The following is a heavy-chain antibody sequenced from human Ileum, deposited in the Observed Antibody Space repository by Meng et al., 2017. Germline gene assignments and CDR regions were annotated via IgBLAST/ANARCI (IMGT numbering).Heavy chain of an antibody. D-gene: IGHD2-15*01. CDR2: IYLAGSS. Sequence: HLQNSVPSLGEPSGTRSLPCTVSRGSISSSFDWSWVRQSPGKGLEWIGQIYLAGSSNYNPSLESRVTISVDKSKNQFSLGLTSVTAADTAIFYCVRHGGKYFDSWGQGTLVTVSS. CDR3: VRHGGKYFDS. CDR1: RGSISSSFD. J-gene: IGHJ4*02. V-gene: IGHV4-4*02.